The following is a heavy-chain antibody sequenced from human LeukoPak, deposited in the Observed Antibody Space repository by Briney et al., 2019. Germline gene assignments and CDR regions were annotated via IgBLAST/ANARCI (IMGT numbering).Heavy chain of an antibody. D-gene: IGHD3-22*01. J-gene: IGHJ4*02. V-gene: IGHV1-18*01. CDR1: GYTFTDYA. CDR3: ARDLATHYYDSSGYIPSDY. Sequence: ASVKVSCKASGYTFTDYAISWVRQAPGQGLEWMGWINSYNRNTKYAQNFQGRVTMTTDTSTSTAYMELRSLRSDDTAVYYCARDLATHYYDSSGYIPSDYWGQGTLVTVSS. CDR2: INSYNRNT.